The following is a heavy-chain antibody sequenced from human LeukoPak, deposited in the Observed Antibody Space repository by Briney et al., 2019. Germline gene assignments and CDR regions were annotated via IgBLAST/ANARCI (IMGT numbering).Heavy chain of an antibody. J-gene: IGHJ4*02. V-gene: IGHV4-39*01. CDR2: IYYSGST. CDR1: GGSISSSSYY. Sequence: SETLSLTCTVSGGSISSSSYYWGWIRQPPGKGLEWIGSIYYSGSTYYNPSLKSRVTISVDTSKNQFSLKLSSVTAADTAVYYCARRGYSYGYFHYWGQGTLVTVSS. D-gene: IGHD5-18*01. CDR3: ARRGYSYGYFHY.